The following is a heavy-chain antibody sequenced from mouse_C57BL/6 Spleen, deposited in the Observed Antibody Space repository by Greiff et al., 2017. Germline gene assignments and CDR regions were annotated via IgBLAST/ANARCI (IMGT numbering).Heavy chain of an antibody. CDR3: AKAESTPGAMDY. Sequence: QVQLQQPGAELVKPGASVKLSCKASGYTFTSYWMHWVKQRPGQGLEWIGMIHPHSGSTNYNEKFKSKATLTVDKSSSTADMQLSSLTSADSAVYYCAKAESTPGAMDYWGQGTSVTVSS. D-gene: IGHD5-1*01. V-gene: IGHV1-64*01. CDR2: IHPHSGST. CDR1: GYTFTSYW. J-gene: IGHJ4*01.